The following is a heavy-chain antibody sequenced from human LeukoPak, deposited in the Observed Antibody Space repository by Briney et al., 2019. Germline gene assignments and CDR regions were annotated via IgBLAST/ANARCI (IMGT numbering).Heavy chain of an antibody. V-gene: IGHV1-8*03. J-gene: IGHJ4*02. CDR2: MNPNSGYT. D-gene: IGHD3-3*01. Sequence: ASVKVSCKASGYTFTSYDINWVRQATGQGLEWMGWMNPNSGYTGYAQKFQGRATINRNTSISTAYMELSSLRSEDTAVYYCARGRGRSGFDLFDYWGQGTLVTVSS. CDR1: GYTFTSYD. CDR3: ARGRGRSGFDLFDY.